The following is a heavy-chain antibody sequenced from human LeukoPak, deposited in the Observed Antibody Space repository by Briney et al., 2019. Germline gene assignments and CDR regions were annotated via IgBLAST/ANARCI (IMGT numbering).Heavy chain of an antibody. CDR3: ARRGKWFGELFRFYYGMDV. D-gene: IGHD3-10*01. J-gene: IGHJ6*02. CDR1: GFTFSHHW. Sequence: AGGSLRLSCAASGFTFSHHWLTWVRQGPGKGPEWVANVYLDGGETNYLDSVKGRFTISRDNAKNSLYLQMNSLRAEDTAVYYCARRGKWFGELFRFYYGMDVWGQGTTVTVSS. V-gene: IGHV3-7*01. CDR2: VYLDGGET.